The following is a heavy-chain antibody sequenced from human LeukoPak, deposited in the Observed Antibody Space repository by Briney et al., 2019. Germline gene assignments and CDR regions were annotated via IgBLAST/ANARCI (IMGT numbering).Heavy chain of an antibody. D-gene: IGHD1-7*01. V-gene: IGHV4-4*07. Sequence: PSETLSLTCTVSGGSISSYYWSWIRQPAGKGLEWIGRISTSGSTNYNPSLKSRVTMSVDTSKNQFSLKVSSVTAADTAVYYCARGNSNYESSGAFDIWGQGTMVTVSS. CDR2: ISTSGST. CDR1: GGSISSYY. CDR3: ARGNSNYESSGAFDI. J-gene: IGHJ3*02.